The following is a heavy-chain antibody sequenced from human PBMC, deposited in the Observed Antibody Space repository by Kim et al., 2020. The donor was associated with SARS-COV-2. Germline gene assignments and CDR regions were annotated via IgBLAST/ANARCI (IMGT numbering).Heavy chain of an antibody. J-gene: IGHJ4*02. Sequence: SETLSLTCTVSGGSISVITDYWTWIRQTPGKGLEWIGYIYDSGNIDYNPSLKSRLTISLDKSRNQFSLTLTSVTAADTAVYYCASRPKSGASYDYWGQG. D-gene: IGHD1-26*01. CDR1: GGSISVITDY. V-gene: IGHV4-61*05. CDR3: ASRPKSGASYDY. CDR2: IYDSGNI.